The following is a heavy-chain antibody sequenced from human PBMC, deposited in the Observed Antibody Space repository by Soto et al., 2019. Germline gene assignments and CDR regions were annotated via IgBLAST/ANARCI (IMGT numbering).Heavy chain of an antibody. Sequence: LSLTCTVSGGSISSSSYYWGWIRQPPGKGLEWIGSIYYSGSTYYNPSLKSRVTISVDTSKNQFSLKLSSVTAADTAVYYCSRGLRYFDWLSDYYYYYGMDVWGQGTTVTVSS. CDR1: GGSISSSSYY. CDR3: SRGLRYFDWLSDYYYYYGMDV. D-gene: IGHD3-9*01. V-gene: IGHV4-39*01. CDR2: IYYSGST. J-gene: IGHJ6*02.